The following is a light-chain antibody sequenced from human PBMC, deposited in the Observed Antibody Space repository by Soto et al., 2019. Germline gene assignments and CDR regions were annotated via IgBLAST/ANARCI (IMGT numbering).Light chain of an antibody. V-gene: IGKV1-5*03. Sequence: DIQRTQSPSSLSASVGDRVTISCRSSQSFNTWLAWYQQKPGKAPNLLIYKASSLASGVPSRFSGSGSGTEFTLTISSLQPDDLATYYCQQYNSFPWTFGQGTKEDIK. CDR1: QSFNTW. J-gene: IGKJ1*01. CDR3: QQYNSFPWT. CDR2: KAS.